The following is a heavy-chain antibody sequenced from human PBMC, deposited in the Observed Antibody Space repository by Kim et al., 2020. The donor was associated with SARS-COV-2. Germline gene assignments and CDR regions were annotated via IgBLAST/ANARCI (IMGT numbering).Heavy chain of an antibody. J-gene: IGHJ6*02. V-gene: IGHV3-53*01. CDR3: ARDRLGPPYYYYGMDV. Sequence: GGSLRLSCAASGFTVSSNYMSWVRQAPGKGLEWVSVIYSGGSTYYADSVKGRFTISRDNSKNTLYLQMNSLRAEDTAVYYCARDRLGPPYYYYGMDVWGQGTTVTVSS. D-gene: IGHD3-16*01. CDR2: IYSGGST. CDR1: GFTVSSNY.